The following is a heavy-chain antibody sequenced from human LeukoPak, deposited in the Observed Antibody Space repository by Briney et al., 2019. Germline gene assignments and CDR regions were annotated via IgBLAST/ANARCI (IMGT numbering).Heavy chain of an antibody. CDR3: ARGTLKAAATDFDY. CDR2: IRSDGGDT. V-gene: IGHV3-74*01. Sequence: GGSLRLSCEASGFTFSNYWMHWVRHVPGKGLVWVSRIRSDGGDTTYADFVQGRFTISRDNAKNSLYLQMNSLRAEDTALYYCARGTLKAAATDFDYWGQGTLVTVSS. J-gene: IGHJ4*02. CDR1: GFTFSNYW. D-gene: IGHD6-13*01.